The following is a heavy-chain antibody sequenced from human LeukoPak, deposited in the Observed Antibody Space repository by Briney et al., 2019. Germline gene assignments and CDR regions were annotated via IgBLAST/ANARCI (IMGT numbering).Heavy chain of an antibody. V-gene: IGHV5-51*01. CDR3: ARLADTAMIVDY. Sequence: GESLKISCKGSGYSFTSYWIGCVRQMPGKGLGWMGIIYPGDSDTRYSPSLQGPVTSSADKYISPAYLQWSSLKASDTAMYYCARLADTAMIVDYWGQGTLVTVSS. J-gene: IGHJ4*02. D-gene: IGHD5-18*01. CDR2: IYPGDSDT. CDR1: GYSFTSYW.